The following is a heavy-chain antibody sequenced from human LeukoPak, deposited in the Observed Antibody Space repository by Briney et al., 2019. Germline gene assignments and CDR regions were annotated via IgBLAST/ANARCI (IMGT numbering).Heavy chain of an antibody. CDR3: TKADGST. CDR1: GFTFSKYW. V-gene: IGHV3-74*01. D-gene: IGHD6-13*01. Sequence: GESLRLSCAASGFTFSKYWMDWVRQAPGKGLVWVSRIKSDGSVTTYADFVKGRFTISRDNAKNTLYLQMNSLRADDTAVYYCTKADGSTWGQGALVTVS. CDR2: IKSDGSVT. J-gene: IGHJ5*02.